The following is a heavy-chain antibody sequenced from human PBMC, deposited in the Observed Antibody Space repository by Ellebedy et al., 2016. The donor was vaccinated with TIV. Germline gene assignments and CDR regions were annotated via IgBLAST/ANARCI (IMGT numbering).Heavy chain of an antibody. D-gene: IGHD5-24*01. CDR2: VSWDSRGV. V-gene: IGHV3-9*01. Sequence: SLKISXATSGFTFNDHAMHWVRQAPGKGLEWVAGVSWDSRGVGFAGSVKGRFTIYRDNAKNSLYLEMSSLRLEDTALYYCTKSLGDGYNSVISHWGQGTLVTVSS. J-gene: IGHJ4*02. CDR3: TKSLGDGYNSVISH. CDR1: GFTFNDHA.